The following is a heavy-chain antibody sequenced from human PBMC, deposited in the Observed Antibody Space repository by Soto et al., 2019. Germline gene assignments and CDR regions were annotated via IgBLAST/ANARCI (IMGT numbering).Heavy chain of an antibody. D-gene: IGHD2-2*01. CDR3: ARGRLSLAGYCSSTSCPPYMDA. Sequence: SETLSLTCAVYGGSFSGYYWSWIRQPPGKGLEWIGEINHSGSTNYNPSLKSRVTISVDTSKNQFSLKLSSVTAADTAVYYCARGRLSLAGYCSSTSCPPYMDAWGKGTTVTVSS. J-gene: IGHJ6*03. V-gene: IGHV4-34*01. CDR2: INHSGST. CDR1: GGSFSGYY.